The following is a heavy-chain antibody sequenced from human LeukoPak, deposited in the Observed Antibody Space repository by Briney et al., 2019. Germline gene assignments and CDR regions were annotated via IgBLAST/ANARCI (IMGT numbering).Heavy chain of an antibody. CDR1: GYTLTELS. D-gene: IGHD1-26*01. CDR2: FDPEDGET. CDR3: ATGRSGSYLFDY. V-gene: IGHV1-24*01. Sequence: ASVRVSCKVSGYTLTELSMHWVRQAPGKGLEWMGGFDPEDGETIYAQKFQGRVTMTEDASTDTAYMELSSLRSEDTAVYYCATGRSGSYLFDYWGQGTLVTVSS. J-gene: IGHJ4*02.